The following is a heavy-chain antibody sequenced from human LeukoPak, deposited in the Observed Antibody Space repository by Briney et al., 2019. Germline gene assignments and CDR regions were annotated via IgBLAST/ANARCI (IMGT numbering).Heavy chain of an antibody. CDR1: GFTFGDYA. Sequence: PGRSLRLSCTASGFTFGDYAMSWVRQAPGKGLEWVAYIRKSGSPIYYADSVKGRFTISRDDAKNSLYLQMNSLRDEDTAVYYCVRDPDALDYWGQGTLVTVSS. J-gene: IGHJ4*02. CDR3: VRDPDALDY. V-gene: IGHV3-48*02. CDR2: IRKSGSPI.